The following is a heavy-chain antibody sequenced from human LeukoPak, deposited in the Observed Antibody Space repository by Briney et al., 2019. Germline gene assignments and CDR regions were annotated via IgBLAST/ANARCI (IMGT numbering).Heavy chain of an antibody. V-gene: IGHV3-33*08. D-gene: IGHD4-17*01. Sequence: QAGGSLRLSCTASGLTVSSNYMNWVRQAPGKGLEWVAVIWYDGTNEYYADSVKDRFTISRDNSKNTLYLQMNSLRAEDTGVYFCARLQGDDLGDDVRFPRFDYWGQGALVTVSS. CDR1: GLTVSSNY. CDR3: ARLQGDDLGDDVRFPRFDY. J-gene: IGHJ4*02. CDR2: IWYDGTNE.